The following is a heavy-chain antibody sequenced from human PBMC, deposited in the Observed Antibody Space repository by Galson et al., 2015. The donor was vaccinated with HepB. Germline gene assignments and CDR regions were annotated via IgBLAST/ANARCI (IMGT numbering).Heavy chain of an antibody. CDR1: GFTFSSYA. Sequence: SLRLSCAASGFTFSSYAMHWVRQAPGKGLERVAVISYDGSNKYYADSVKGRFTISRDNSKNTLYLQMNSLRAEDTAVYYCAKAIPAPARYSFDCWGQGTLVTVSS. D-gene: IGHD2-2*01. CDR3: AKAIPAPARYSFDC. V-gene: IGHV3-30-3*01. CDR2: ISYDGSNK. J-gene: IGHJ4*02.